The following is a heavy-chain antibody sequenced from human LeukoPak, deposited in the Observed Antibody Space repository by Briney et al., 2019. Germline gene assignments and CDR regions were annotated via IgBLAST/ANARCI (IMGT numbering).Heavy chain of an antibody. Sequence: NPSETLSLTCTVSGGSISSYYWSWIRQPPGKGLEWIGYIYYSGSTNYNPSLKSRVTISVDTSKNQFSLKLSSVTAADTAVYYCARWHELSGWFDPWGQGTLVTVSS. D-gene: IGHD3-16*02. CDR2: IYYSGST. CDR3: ARWHELSGWFDP. CDR1: GGSISSYY. J-gene: IGHJ5*02. V-gene: IGHV4-59*01.